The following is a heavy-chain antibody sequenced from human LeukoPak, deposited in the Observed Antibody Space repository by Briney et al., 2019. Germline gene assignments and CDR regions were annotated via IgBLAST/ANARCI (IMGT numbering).Heavy chain of an antibody. D-gene: IGHD2-15*01. CDR1: GGSISSYY. J-gene: IGHJ4*02. CDR3: ASWRIYCSGGSCLDY. Sequence: SETLSLTCTVSGGSISSYYWGWIRQPPGKGLEWIGSIYYSGSTYYNPSLKSRVTISVDTSKNQFSLKLSSVTAADTAVYYCASWRIYCSGGSCLDYWGQGTLVTVSS. CDR2: IYYSGST. V-gene: IGHV4-39*07.